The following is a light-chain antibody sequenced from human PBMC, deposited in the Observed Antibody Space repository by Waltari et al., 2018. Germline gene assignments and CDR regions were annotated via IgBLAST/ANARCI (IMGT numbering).Light chain of an antibody. V-gene: IGKV1-5*03. CDR2: KSS. J-gene: IGKJ1*01. CDR1: QSINRW. Sequence: DIQMTQSPSTLSASVGDRVTITCRASQSINRWFDWYQQKPEKAPNLLFYKSSNLKRGVPSRFCGGVSVTQFSLTISSLQPEDSATYYCQQYESFPWTFGQGTKVEIK. CDR3: QQYESFPWT.